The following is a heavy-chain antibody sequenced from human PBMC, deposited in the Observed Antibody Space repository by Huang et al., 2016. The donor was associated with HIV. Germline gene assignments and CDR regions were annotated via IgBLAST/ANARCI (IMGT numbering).Heavy chain of an antibody. D-gene: IGHD5-18*01. CDR2: IYPLESET. CDR1: GYGFSSYW. V-gene: IGHV5-51*01. CDR3: ARQVDGFRSHFDF. J-gene: IGHJ4*02. Sequence: EVLLVQSGAELKEPGESLKISCKASGYGFSSYWIGWVRQKPGKGLEWMGIIYPLESETKYSPSFDGQVTISADKSTRTAYLQWESLKAPDTAIYFCARQVDGFRSHFDFWGQGTLVSVSS.